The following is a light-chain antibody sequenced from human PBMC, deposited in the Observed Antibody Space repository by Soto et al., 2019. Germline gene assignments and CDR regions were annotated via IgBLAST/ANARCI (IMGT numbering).Light chain of an antibody. V-gene: IGLV2-14*01. CDR1: SSDVGGYNY. CDR2: EVT. Sequence: QSALTQPASVSGFPGQSITISCTGTSSDVGGYNYVSWYRQHPGKAPKLLIYEVTNRPSGVSDRFYGSKSGNTASLTISGLQADDEADYYCNSYASTRTLVIFGGGTKLTVL. J-gene: IGLJ2*01. CDR3: NSYASTRTLVI.